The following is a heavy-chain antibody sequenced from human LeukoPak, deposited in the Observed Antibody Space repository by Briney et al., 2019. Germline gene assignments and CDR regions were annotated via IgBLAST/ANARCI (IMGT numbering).Heavy chain of an antibody. J-gene: IGHJ6*02. CDR3: ARDLGGDYDILTGYYTDDYYYYGMDV. D-gene: IGHD3-9*01. V-gene: IGHV3-21*01. CDR1: GFTFSSYS. CDR2: ISSSSSYI. Sequence: PGGSLRLSCAASGFTFSSYSMNWVRQAPGKGLEWVSSISSSSSYIYYADSVKGRFTISRDNAENSLYLQMNSLRAEDTAVYYCARDLGGDYDILTGYYTDDYYYYGMDVWGQGTTVTVSS.